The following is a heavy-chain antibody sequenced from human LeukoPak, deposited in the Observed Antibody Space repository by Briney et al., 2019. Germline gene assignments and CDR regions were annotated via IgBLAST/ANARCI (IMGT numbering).Heavy chain of an antibody. V-gene: IGHV3-11*06. Sequence: GGSLRLSCAASGFTFSDYYMSWIRQAPGKGLEWVSYISSSSSYTNYADSVKGRFTISRDNAKNSLYLQMNSLRAEDTAVYYCARGRVRGSGSYSGFDPWDQGTLVTVSS. J-gene: IGHJ5*02. D-gene: IGHD3-10*01. CDR1: GFTFSDYY. CDR2: ISSSSSYT. CDR3: ARGRVRGSGSYSGFDP.